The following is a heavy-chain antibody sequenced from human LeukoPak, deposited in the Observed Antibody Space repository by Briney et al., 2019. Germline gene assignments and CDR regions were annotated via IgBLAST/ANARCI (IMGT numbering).Heavy chain of an antibody. Sequence: GRSLRLSCAASGFSFSNSGMHWVRQAPGKGLEWVAVIWYDGSNKYYADSVKGRFTISRDNSKSTLYLQMNSLRAEDTAVYYCARGVYDSSGSYFDYWGQGTLVTVSS. CDR1: GFSFSNSG. D-gene: IGHD3-22*01. CDR3: ARGVYDSSGSYFDY. CDR2: IWYDGSNK. J-gene: IGHJ4*02. V-gene: IGHV3-33*01.